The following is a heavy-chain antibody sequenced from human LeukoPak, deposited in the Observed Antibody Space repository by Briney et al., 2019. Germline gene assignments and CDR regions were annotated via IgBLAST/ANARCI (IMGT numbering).Heavy chain of an antibody. J-gene: IGHJ4*02. D-gene: IGHD6-13*01. CDR3: AMAYSSSWYYFDY. CDR1: GHSISISIYY. Sequence: HPSETLSLTCTVSGHSISISIYYWRWIRQPPGKGPERIGYIYYSGSTNYNPSPNSRVTIAVQTSKDQFTLRLNSVTAADTAVYYCAMAYSSSWYYFDYWGQGTLVTVSS. V-gene: IGHV4-61*01. CDR2: IYYSGST.